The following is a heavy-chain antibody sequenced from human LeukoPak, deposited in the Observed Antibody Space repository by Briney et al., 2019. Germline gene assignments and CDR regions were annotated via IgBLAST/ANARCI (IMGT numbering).Heavy chain of an antibody. CDR2: ISGSGDST. J-gene: IGHJ4*02. CDR3: AKDHLGYCSGGSCYDFDY. D-gene: IGHD2-15*01. CDR1: GFTFSSYA. V-gene: IGHV3-23*01. Sequence: PGGSLRLSCAASGFTFSSYAMSWVRQAPGKGLEWVSGISGSGDSTFSADSVKGRFTISRDNSKNTLFLQMNSLRAEDTAVYYCAKDHLGYCSGGSCYDFDYWGQGTLVTVSS.